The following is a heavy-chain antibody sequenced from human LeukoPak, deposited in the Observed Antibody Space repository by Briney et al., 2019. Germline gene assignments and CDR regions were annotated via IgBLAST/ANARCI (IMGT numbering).Heavy chain of an antibody. CDR1: GGSFSGYY. D-gene: IGHD3-22*01. J-gene: IGHJ3*02. V-gene: IGHV4-34*01. CDR2: INHSGST. CDR3: ARIYDSSGYHAFDI. Sequence: SETLSLTCAVYGGSFSGYYWSWIRQPPGKGLEWIGEINHSGSTNYNPSLKSRVTISVDTSKNQFSLKLSSVTAADTAVYYCARIYDSSGYHAFDIWGQGTMVTVSS.